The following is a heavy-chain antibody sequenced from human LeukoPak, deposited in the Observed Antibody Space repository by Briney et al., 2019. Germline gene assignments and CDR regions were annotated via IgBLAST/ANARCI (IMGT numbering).Heavy chain of an antibody. Sequence: GASVKVSCKASGYTFTGYYMHWVRQAPGQGLEWMGWINPNSGGTNYAQKFQGRVPMTRDTSISTAYMELSRLRSDDTAVYYCARVNYADRWLLHFDYWGQGTLVTVSS. J-gene: IGHJ4*02. D-gene: IGHD5-24*01. CDR2: INPNSGGT. CDR1: GYTFTGYY. V-gene: IGHV1-2*02. CDR3: ARVNYADRWLLHFDY.